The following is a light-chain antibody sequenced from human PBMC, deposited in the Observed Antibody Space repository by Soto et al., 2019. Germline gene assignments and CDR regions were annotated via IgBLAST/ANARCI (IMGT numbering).Light chain of an antibody. CDR1: SSNIGSNT. CDR3: AAWDDSLNGYV. J-gene: IGLJ1*01. Sequence: QSVLTQPPSASGTPGQRVTISCSGSSSNIGSNTVNWYQQLPGTAPKLLIYSNNQRPSGVPDRFSGSKYGTSASLAISGLHSEDEADYYCAAWDDSLNGYVFGTGTKVTVL. CDR2: SNN. V-gene: IGLV1-44*01.